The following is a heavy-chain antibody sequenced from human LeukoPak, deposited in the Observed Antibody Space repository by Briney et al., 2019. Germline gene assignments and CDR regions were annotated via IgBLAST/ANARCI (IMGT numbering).Heavy chain of an antibody. CDR3: ARATVTIPSINFDY. CDR1: GGSISSYY. Sequence: SETLFLTCTVSGGSISSYYWSWIRQPPGKGLEWIGYIYYSGSTNYNPSLKSRVTISVDTSKNQFSLKLSSVTAADTAVYYCARATVTIPSINFDYWGQGTLVTVSS. J-gene: IGHJ4*02. CDR2: IYYSGST. V-gene: IGHV4-59*01. D-gene: IGHD4-17*01.